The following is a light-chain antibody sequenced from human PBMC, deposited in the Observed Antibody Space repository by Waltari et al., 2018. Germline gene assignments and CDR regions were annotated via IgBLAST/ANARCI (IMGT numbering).Light chain of an antibody. CDR3: QNHERLPAT. V-gene: IGKV3-20*01. Sequence: IVFTQSPGCLSFSPEERPTPSCRASQSVGKYLVWYQQKPGQAPRLLIYAASSRATGVPDRFSGSGSGTDFSLTISRLEPEDFAVYYCQNHERLPATFGQGTKVEIK. J-gene: IGKJ1*01. CDR1: QSVGKY. CDR2: AAS.